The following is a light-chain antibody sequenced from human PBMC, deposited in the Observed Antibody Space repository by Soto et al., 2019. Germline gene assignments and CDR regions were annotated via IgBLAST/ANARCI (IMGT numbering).Light chain of an antibody. Sequence: QSALTQPPSASGSPGQSVTISCTGASSDIGAYNYVSWYQQHPGKAPKLMIYEVNKRPSGVPDRFSGSKSGNTASLTVSGLQAEDEADYYCSSFAVSNSFLFGTGTQLTVL. V-gene: IGLV2-8*01. CDR3: SSFAVSNSFL. CDR1: SSDIGAYNY. CDR2: EVN. J-gene: IGLJ1*01.